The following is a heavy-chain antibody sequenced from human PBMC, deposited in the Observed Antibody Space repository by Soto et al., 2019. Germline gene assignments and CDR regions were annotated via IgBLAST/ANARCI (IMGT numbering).Heavy chain of an antibody. Sequence: GGSPKLSCATPGFTFSSYSLNWVRQAPGKGLEWFSSISGSGGDTWYADSVKGRFTISRDNSKNTLYLQMNSLRAEDTAVYYCARRPAQNTSWGQGTLVTVSS. CDR1: GFTFSSYS. CDR3: ARRPAQNTS. V-gene: IGHV3-23*01. J-gene: IGHJ5*02. CDR2: ISGSGGDT. D-gene: IGHD2-2*01.